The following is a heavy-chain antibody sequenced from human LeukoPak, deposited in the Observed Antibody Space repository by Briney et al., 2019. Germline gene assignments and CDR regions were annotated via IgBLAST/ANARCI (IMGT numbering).Heavy chain of an antibody. CDR2: IYQSGST. CDR3: ARRPIAERGFVDY. D-gene: IGHD6-13*01. Sequence: SETLSLTCTVSGHSISSGYYWGWIRQPPGKGLEWIGSIYQSGSTYYNPSPKSRVTISVDTSKNQSSLKLSSVTAADTAVYYCARRPIAERGFVDYWGQGTLVTVSS. CDR1: GHSISSGYY. J-gene: IGHJ4*02. V-gene: IGHV4-38-2*02.